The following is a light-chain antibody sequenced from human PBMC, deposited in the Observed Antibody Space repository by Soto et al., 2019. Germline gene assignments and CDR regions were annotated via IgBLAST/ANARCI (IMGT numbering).Light chain of an antibody. CDR2: DVS. Sequence: EIVLTQSPATLSLSPGERATFSCRASQSISNYLAWYQQKPAQAPKLLIYDVSNRAAGITARFSGSGSGTEFNLTISSLQSEDFAVYYCQQYNNWPPLTFGGGTKVEIK. CDR3: QQYNNWPPLT. V-gene: IGKV3D-15*01. J-gene: IGKJ4*01. CDR1: QSISNY.